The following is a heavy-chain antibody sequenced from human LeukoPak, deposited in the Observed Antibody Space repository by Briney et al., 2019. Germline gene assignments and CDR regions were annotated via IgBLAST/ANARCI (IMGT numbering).Heavy chain of an antibody. D-gene: IGHD5-24*01. CDR3: ARWGWQQSEFDL. Sequence: GGSLRLSCAASGFTFSSYWISWVRQAPGKGLDWVAHINQDVSQIYYVDSVKGRFTISRDNAENSVYLQMNSLRAEDTAMYYCARWGWQQSEFDLWGQGTLVTVSS. J-gene: IGHJ4*02. V-gene: IGHV3-7*01. CDR1: GFTFSSYW. CDR2: INQDVSQI.